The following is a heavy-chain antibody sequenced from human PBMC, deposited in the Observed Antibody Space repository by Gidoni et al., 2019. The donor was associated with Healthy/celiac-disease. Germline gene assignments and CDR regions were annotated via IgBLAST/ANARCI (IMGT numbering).Heavy chain of an antibody. CDR3: ASSITGTTGDAFDI. V-gene: IGHV1-8*01. CDR2: MNTNSGNT. J-gene: IGHJ3*02. Sequence: QVQLVQSGTEVRQPGVSVKVSCKDSGYTFTSYDINWVRQANGQGLEWMGWMNTNSGNTGYAQKFQGRVTMTRNTSISTAYMELSSLRSEDTAVYYCASSITGTTGDAFDIWGQGTMVTVSS. CDR1: GYTFTSYD. D-gene: IGHD1-7*01.